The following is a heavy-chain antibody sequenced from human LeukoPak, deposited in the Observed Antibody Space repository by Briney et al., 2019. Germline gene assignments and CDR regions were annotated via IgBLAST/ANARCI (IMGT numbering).Heavy chain of an antibody. J-gene: IGHJ5*02. V-gene: IGHV1-18*01. CDR1: GYTFTSYG. CDR2: ISAYNGNT. CDR3: ATDHSMANTAWWFDP. D-gene: IGHD5-24*01. Sequence: ASVKVSCKASGYTFTSYGISWVRQAPGQGLDWMGWISAYNGNTNYAQKLQGRVTMTTDTSTSTLYMELSSLRSEDTAFYYCATDHSMANTAWWFDPWGQGTLVTVSS.